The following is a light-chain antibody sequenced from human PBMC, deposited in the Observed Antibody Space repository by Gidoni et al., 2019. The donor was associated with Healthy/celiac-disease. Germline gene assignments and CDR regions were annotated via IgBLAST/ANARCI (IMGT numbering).Light chain of an antibody. J-gene: IGKJ2*01. CDR1: QSISSW. Sequence: DIQMTQSPSTLSASVGNRVTITCRASQSISSWLAWYQQKPGKAPKLLIYKASSLESGVPSRFSGSGSGTEFTLTISSLQPDDFATYYCQQYNSYPYTFGQGTKLEIK. CDR3: QQYNSYPYT. V-gene: IGKV1-5*03. CDR2: KAS.